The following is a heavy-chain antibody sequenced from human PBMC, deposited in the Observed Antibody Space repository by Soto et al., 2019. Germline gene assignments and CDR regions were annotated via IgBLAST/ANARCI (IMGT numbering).Heavy chain of an antibody. J-gene: IGHJ4*02. Sequence: EVQLVESGGGLVQPGGSLRLSCAASGLTFSSYWMHWVRQAPGRGLVWVSRVNSAGSSTSYADSVKGRFTISRDNAKNTLYLQMNSLRAEDTAVYYCALSHTVTTDYWGQGTLVTVSS. D-gene: IGHD4-17*01. V-gene: IGHV3-74*01. CDR2: VNSAGSST. CDR3: ALSHTVTTDY. CDR1: GLTFSSYW.